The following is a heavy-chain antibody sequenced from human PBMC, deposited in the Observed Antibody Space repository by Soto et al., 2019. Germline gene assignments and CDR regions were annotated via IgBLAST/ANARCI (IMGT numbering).Heavy chain of an antibody. V-gene: IGHV4-30-2*01. J-gene: IGHJ4*02. CDR1: GGSISSGGYA. CDR2: IYQSGST. CDR3: ARSYSGGDAYFDY. Sequence: PSETLSLTGAVSGGSISSGGYAWAWIRQPPGKGLEWVGYIYQSGSTYYNPSLKSRVTIAADRSKNQFSLNLASVTAADTAVYYCARSYSGGDAYFDYWGQGTVVTVSS. D-gene: IGHD2-21*02.